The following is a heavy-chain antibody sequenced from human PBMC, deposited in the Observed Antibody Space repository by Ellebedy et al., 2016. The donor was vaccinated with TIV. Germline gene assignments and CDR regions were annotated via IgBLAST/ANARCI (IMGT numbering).Heavy chain of an antibody. Sequence: PGGSLRLSCAASGFTFSNYWMTWVRQAPGKGLEWVATIKEDESKKYYLDSVKGRFTVSRDNAKNSLYLQMNSLRAEDTAVYYCARDLVVTDPSLSYGMDVWGQGTTVTVS. V-gene: IGHV3-7*01. CDR1: GFTFSNYW. CDR3: ARDLVVTDPSLSYGMDV. CDR2: IKEDESKK. D-gene: IGHD2-21*02. J-gene: IGHJ6*02.